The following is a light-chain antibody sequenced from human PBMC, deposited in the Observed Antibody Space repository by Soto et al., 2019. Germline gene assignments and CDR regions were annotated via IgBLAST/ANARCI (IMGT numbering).Light chain of an antibody. CDR3: SSYSSSSTPYL. Sequence: QCVLTQPASVSGAAGQSISISCTGTSSDVGGYNYVSWYQQHPGKAPKLMISDVSNRPSGVSNRFSGSKSGNTASLTISGLQAEDEADYYCSSYSSSSTPYLFGSGTKVTVL. CDR1: SSDVGGYNY. J-gene: IGLJ1*01. CDR2: DVS. V-gene: IGLV2-14*03.